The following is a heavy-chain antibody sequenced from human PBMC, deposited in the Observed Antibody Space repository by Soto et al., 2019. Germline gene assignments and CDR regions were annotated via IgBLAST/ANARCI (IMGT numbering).Heavy chain of an antibody. J-gene: IGHJ4*02. D-gene: IGHD3-10*01. CDR2: INSDASST. Sequence: GGSLRLSCAASGFTFNIYWMHWVRQAPGKGLVWVSRINSDASSTNYADSVKGRFTISRDNAKNTLYLQMNSLRTEDTAVYYFARIFFGSGTYYNGLDYWGQGTLVTVSS. CDR3: ARIFFGSGTYYNGLDY. CDR1: GFTFNIYW. V-gene: IGHV3-74*01.